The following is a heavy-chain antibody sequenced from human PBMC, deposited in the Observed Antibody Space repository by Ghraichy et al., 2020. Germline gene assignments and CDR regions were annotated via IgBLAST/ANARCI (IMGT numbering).Heavy chain of an antibody. J-gene: IGHJ6*02. CDR2: ISSSGSTI. CDR3: ASLYPPYSSGVNYYYGMDV. Sequence: GGSLRLSCVASGFTFSSYEMNWVRQAPGKGLEWVSYISSSGSTIYYADSVKGRFTISRDNAKNSLYLQMNSLRAEDTAVYYCASLYPPYSSGVNYYYGMDVWGQGTTVTVSS. CDR1: GFTFSSYE. D-gene: IGHD6-19*01. V-gene: IGHV3-48*03.